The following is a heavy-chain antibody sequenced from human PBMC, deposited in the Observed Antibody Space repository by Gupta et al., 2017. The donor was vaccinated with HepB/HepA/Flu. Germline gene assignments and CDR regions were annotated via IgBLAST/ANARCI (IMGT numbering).Heavy chain of an antibody. CDR3: ARAVNGDVAWDY. D-gene: IGHD7-27*01. V-gene: IGHV1-2*04. CDR1: GYTFTTYH. CDR2: INPNSGGT. J-gene: IGHJ4*02. Sequence: QVQLVQSGAEVKKTGASVKVSCKTSGYTFTTYHIPWVRQDPGEGFEWMGWINPNSGGTHYAQKFQDWVTMTRDTSISTAYMELRSLTSDDTAVYYCARAVNGDVAWDYWGQGTLVTVSS.